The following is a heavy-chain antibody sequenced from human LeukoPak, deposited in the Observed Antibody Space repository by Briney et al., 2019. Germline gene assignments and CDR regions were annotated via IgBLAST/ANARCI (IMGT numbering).Heavy chain of an antibody. CDR2: ISAYNGNK. V-gene: IGHV1-18*01. Sequence: GASVKVSCKASGYTFTSYGISWVRQAPGQGLEWMGWISAYNGNKNYAQKLQGRVTMTTDTSTSTAYMELRSLRSDDTAVYYCARDHIVLMVYDLDYWGQGTLFTVSS. CDR1: GYTFTSYG. D-gene: IGHD2-8*01. J-gene: IGHJ4*02. CDR3: ARDHIVLMVYDLDY.